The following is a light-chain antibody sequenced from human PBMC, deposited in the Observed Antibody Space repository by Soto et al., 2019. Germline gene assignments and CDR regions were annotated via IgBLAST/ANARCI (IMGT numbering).Light chain of an antibody. CDR1: QSISSL. CDR2: RAS. Sequence: DIQMTQSPSTLSASVGDRVTITCRASQSISSLLAWYQQKPGKAPKLLIYRASSLESGVPSRFSGSGSATEFSLTIRALQPEDFATYYCQQLSRYPLTFGGGTKVDIK. J-gene: IGKJ4*01. CDR3: QQLSRYPLT. V-gene: IGKV1-5*03.